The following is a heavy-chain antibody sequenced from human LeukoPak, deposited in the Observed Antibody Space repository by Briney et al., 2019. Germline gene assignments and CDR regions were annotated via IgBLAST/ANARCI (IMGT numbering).Heavy chain of an antibody. CDR3: ARELEHYDTLTGYYPYNWFDP. J-gene: IGHJ5*02. D-gene: IGHD3-9*01. V-gene: IGHV4-59*01. Sequence: SETLSLTCTVSGGSISSYYWSWIRQPPGKGLEWIGYIYYSGSTNYNPSLKSRVTISVDTSKNQFSLKLSSVTAADTAVYYCARELEHYDTLTGYYPYNWFDPWGQGTLVTVSS. CDR1: GGSISSYY. CDR2: IYYSGST.